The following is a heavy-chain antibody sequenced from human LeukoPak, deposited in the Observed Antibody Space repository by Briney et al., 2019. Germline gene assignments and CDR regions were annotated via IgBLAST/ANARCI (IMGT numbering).Heavy chain of an antibody. V-gene: IGHV3-30*18. CDR3: AKVMRSYGCFEY. CDR2: ISYDGSNK. D-gene: IGHD5-18*01. Sequence: HTGGSLRLSCAASGFTFSSYGMHWVRQPPGKGLEWVAVISYDGSNKYYADSVKGRFTISRDNSKNTLYLQMNSLRAEDTAVYYCAKVMRSYGCFEYWGQGTLVAVSS. CDR1: GFTFSSYG. J-gene: IGHJ4*02.